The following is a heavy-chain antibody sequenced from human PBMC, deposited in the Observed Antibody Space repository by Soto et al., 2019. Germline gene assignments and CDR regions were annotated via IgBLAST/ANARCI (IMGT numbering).Heavy chain of an antibody. CDR1: GFTFSSYS. J-gene: IGHJ6*02. Sequence: GGSLRLSCAASGFTFSSYSMNWVRQAPGKGLEWVSSISSSSSYIYYADSVKGRFTISRDNAKNSLYLQMNSLRAEDTAVYYCARDGRTYPTDFCCSTSCYATGLLDVWGQGTAVTVSS. D-gene: IGHD2-2*01. CDR3: ARDGRTYPTDFCCSTSCYATGLLDV. CDR2: ISSSSSYI. V-gene: IGHV3-21*01.